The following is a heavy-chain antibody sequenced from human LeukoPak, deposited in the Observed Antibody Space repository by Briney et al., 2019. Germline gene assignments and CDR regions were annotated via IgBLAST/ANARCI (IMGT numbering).Heavy chain of an antibody. D-gene: IGHD5-12*01. J-gene: IGHJ3*02. V-gene: IGHV4-59*01. CDR1: GGSISYYY. Sequence: SETLSLTCTVSGGSISYYYWTWIRQPPGKGLEWIGYIYYSGNTNYNASLKSRVTISVDTSKNQFSLKLSSVTAADTAVYYCARVIGGYDSAFDIWGKGTMVIVSS. CDR2: IYYSGNT. CDR3: ARVIGGYDSAFDI.